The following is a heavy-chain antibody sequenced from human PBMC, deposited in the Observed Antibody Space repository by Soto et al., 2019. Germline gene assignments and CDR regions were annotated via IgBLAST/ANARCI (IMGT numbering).Heavy chain of an antibody. J-gene: IGHJ4*02. D-gene: IGHD3-3*01. CDR3: FSAVGD. CDR2: INPSGGRT. Sequence: QVQLVQSGAEVKKPGASVKVSCKVSGNIFTSQYMHWVRQAPGQGLEWMAMINPSGGRTSYAQMFQGRVPMTRDTSTSTVHMELSSLRSEDTAVYYCFSAVGDWGQGTLVTVSS. CDR1: GNIFTSQY. V-gene: IGHV1-46*03.